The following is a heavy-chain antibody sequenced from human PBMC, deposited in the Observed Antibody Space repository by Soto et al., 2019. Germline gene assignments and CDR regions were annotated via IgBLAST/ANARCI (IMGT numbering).Heavy chain of an antibody. V-gene: IGHV3-15*07. CDR2: IKSKTDGGTT. CDR3: TTMYGDYPLLWYFDF. Sequence: GGSLRLSCAASGFTFSNAWMNWVRQAPGKGLEWVGRIKSKTDGGTTDYAAPVKGRFTISRDDSKNTLYLQMNSLKTEDTAVYYCTTMYGDYPLLWYFDFWGRGTLVTVSS. D-gene: IGHD4-17*01. CDR1: GFTFSNAW. J-gene: IGHJ2*01.